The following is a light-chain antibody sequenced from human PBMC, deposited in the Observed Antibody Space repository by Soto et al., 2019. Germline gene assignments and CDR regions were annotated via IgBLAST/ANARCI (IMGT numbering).Light chain of an antibody. V-gene: IGLV2-14*01. CDR2: VVT. CDR3: CSYTSMGTGV. CDR1: SKDIGGYNY. J-gene: IGLJ2*01. Sequence: QSALTQPASVSGSPGQSITISCSGTSKDIGGYNYVAWYQQHPGKAPKLIISVVTNRPSGASSRFSGSKSGNTASLTISGLRAEYEADYFCCSYTSMGTGVFGGGTKLTVL.